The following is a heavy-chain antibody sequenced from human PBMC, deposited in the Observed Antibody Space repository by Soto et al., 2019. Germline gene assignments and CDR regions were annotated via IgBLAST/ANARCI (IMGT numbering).Heavy chain of an antibody. J-gene: IGHJ6*02. Sequence: HPGGSLRLSCAASGFTFSSYVMHWVRQSPGKGLEWVAVIWYDGSNKYYADSVKGRFTISRDNSKNTLYLQMNSLRAEDTAVYYCARAQVPAAILIVPGYGMDVWGQGTTVTVSS. CDR3: ARAQVPAAILIVPGYGMDV. D-gene: IGHD2-2*01. CDR1: GFTFSSYV. CDR2: IWYDGSNK. V-gene: IGHV3-33*01.